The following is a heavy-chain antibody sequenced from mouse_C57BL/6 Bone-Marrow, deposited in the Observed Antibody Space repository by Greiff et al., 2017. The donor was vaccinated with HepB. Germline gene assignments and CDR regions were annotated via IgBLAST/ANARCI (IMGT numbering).Heavy chain of an antibody. V-gene: IGHV3-8*01. Sequence: EVQLQQSGPGLAKPSQTLSLTCSVTGYSITSDYWNWIRKFPGNKLEYMGYISYSGSTYYNQSLKSRISITRDTSKNQYYLPLNSVTTEDTATYYCARYGRLRRYLHFDVGRTGTTVTVSS. CDR2: ISYSGST. CDR3: ARYGRLRRYLHFDV. J-gene: IGHJ1*03. CDR1: GYSITSDY. D-gene: IGHD2-4*01.